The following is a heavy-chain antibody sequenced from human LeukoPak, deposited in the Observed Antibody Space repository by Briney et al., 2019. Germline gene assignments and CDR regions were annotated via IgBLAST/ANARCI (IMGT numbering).Heavy chain of an antibody. V-gene: IGHV4-39*07. D-gene: IGHD3-10*01. CDR3: ARDYYGSGTDGMDV. CDR2: INHSGST. J-gene: IGHJ6*02. CDR1: GGSISGSSYY. Sequence: TSETLSLTCTVSGGSISGSSYYWSWIRQPPGKGLEWIGEINHSGSTNYNPSLKSRVTISVDTSKNQFSLKLSSVTAADTAVYYCARDYYGSGTDGMDVWGQGTTVTVSS.